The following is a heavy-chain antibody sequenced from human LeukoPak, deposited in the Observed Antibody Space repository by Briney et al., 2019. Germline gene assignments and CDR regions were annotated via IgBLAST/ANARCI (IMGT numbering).Heavy chain of an antibody. D-gene: IGHD6-13*01. CDR1: GFTFSSYA. Sequence: PGGSLRLSCAASGFTFSSYAMHWVRQAPGKGLEWVAVISYDGSNKYYADSVKGRFTISRDNSKNTLYLQMNSLRAEDTAVYYCAREGQQLDLDYWGQGTLVTVSS. V-gene: IGHV3-30*04. CDR2: ISYDGSNK. J-gene: IGHJ4*02. CDR3: AREGQQLDLDY.